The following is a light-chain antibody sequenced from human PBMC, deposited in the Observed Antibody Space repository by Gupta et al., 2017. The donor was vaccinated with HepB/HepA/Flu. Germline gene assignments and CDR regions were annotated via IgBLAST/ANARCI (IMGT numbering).Light chain of an antibody. CDR1: SSNMGAGYD. J-gene: IGLJ1*01. CDR2: RND. Sequence: QSVLTQPPSVSGAPWHRVTISFTGCSSNMGAGYDVHWYQQLPGTAPKVLIYRNDDRPSGVPDRFSGSKSGTSASLAITGLQAEDEADYYCQSYDSSMTGYVFGTGTKVTVL. V-gene: IGLV1-40*01. CDR3: QSYDSSMTGYV.